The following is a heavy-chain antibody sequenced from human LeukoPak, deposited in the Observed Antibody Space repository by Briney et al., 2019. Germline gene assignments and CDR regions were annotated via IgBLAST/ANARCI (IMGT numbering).Heavy chain of an antibody. D-gene: IGHD6-19*01. Sequence: GGSLRLSCAASGITVASSYMSWVRQAPGKGLEWVSAIYSGGATYYADSAKGRFTISRDNSKNTLYLQMNNLRVEDTAVCYCARAPSGWNFDCWGQGALVTVST. V-gene: IGHV3-66*01. CDR1: GITVASSY. J-gene: IGHJ4*02. CDR2: IYSGGAT. CDR3: ARAPSGWNFDC.